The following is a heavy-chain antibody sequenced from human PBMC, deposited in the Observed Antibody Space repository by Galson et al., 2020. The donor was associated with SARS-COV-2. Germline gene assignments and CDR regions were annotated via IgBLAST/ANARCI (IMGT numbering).Heavy chain of an antibody. CDR1: GYTLTELS. Sequence: GESLKISCKVSGYTLTELSMHWVRQAPGKGLEWMGGFDPEDGETIYAQKFQGRVTMTEDTSTDTAYMELSSLRSEDTAVYYCATTTLLWFGELFYWFDPWGQGTLVTVSS. J-gene: IGHJ5*02. CDR3: ATTTLLWFGELFYWFDP. D-gene: IGHD3-10*01. CDR2: FDPEDGET. V-gene: IGHV1-24*01.